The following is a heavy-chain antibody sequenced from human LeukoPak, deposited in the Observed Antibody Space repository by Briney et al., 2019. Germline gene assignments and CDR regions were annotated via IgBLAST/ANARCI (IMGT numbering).Heavy chain of an antibody. CDR1: GFTFSSYA. J-gene: IGHJ5*02. CDR2: ISGSGGST. CDR3: AKDYGDYVNWFDP. Sequence: QPGGSLRLSCAASGFTFSSYAMSWVRPAPGEELEWVPAISGSGGSTYYADSVKGRFTISRNNSKNTLCLQMNSLRAEDTAVYYCAKDYGDYVNWFDPWGQGTLVTVSS. V-gene: IGHV3-23*01. D-gene: IGHD4-17*01.